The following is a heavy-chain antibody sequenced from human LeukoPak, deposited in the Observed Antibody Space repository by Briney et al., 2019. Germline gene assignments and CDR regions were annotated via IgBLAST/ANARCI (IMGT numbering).Heavy chain of an antibody. D-gene: IGHD4-17*01. CDR3: ARYDATVTRGSDY. J-gene: IGHJ4*02. CDR2: IIPIFGTA. CDR1: GGTFSSYA. V-gene: IGHV1-69*13. Sequence: ASVKVSCKASGGTFSSYAISWVRQAPGQGLEWMGGIIPIFGTANYAQKFQGRVTITADESTSTAYMELSSLRSEDTAVYYCARYDATVTRGSDYWGQGTLVTVSS.